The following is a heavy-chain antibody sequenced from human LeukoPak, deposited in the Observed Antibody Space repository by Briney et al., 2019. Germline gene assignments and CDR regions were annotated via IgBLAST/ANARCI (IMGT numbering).Heavy chain of an antibody. CDR1: GFTFSSYS. Sequence: GGSLRLSCAASGFTFSSYSMNWVRQAPGKGLEWVSSISSSSSYIYYADSVKGRFTISRDNAKNSLYLQMNSLRAEDTAVYYCARVGDGYNENFWGQGTLVTVSS. J-gene: IGHJ4*02. V-gene: IGHV3-21*01. D-gene: IGHD5-24*01. CDR3: ARVGDGYNENF. CDR2: ISSSSSYI.